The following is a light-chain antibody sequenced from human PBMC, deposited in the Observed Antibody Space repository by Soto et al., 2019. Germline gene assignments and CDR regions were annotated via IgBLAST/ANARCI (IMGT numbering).Light chain of an antibody. CDR1: SSDVGKYNY. V-gene: IGLV2-14*01. CDR3: SSYTSNNSVV. Sequence: QSALNQPASVSGSPGQSITISCTGTSSDVGKYNYVSWYQQHPVKAPKLIIFEVSNRPSGVSNRFSGSKSGNTASLTISGLQAEDEADYHCSSYTSNNSVVFGGGTKLTVL. J-gene: IGLJ3*02. CDR2: EVS.